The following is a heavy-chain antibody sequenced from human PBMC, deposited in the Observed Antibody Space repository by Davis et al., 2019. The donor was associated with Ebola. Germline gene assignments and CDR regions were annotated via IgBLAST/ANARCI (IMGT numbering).Heavy chain of an antibody. Sequence: PSETLSLTCAVSGGSISSSNWWSWVRQAPGKGLEWVSAISGSGGSTYYADSVKGRFTISRDNSKNTLYLQMNSLRAEDTAVYYCARPNWTLNGMDVWGQGTTVTVSS. J-gene: IGHJ6*02. CDR2: ISGSGGST. CDR1: GGSISSSN. CDR3: ARPNWTLNGMDV. V-gene: IGHV3-23*01. D-gene: IGHD3/OR15-3a*01.